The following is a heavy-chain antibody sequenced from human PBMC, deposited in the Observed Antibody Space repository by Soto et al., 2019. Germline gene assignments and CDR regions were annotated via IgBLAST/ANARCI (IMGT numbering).Heavy chain of an antibody. Sequence: QLQLQESGPGLGKPSETLSLTCTVSGGSISSSSYYWGWISQPPGKGLEWIGSIYGRGSTYYNPSLKSRVTISVDMSKNQFSLKLRSVTAADTAVYYCARQDTTLNWFDPWGQGTLVTVSS. CDR1: GGSISSSSYY. CDR2: IYGRGST. D-gene: IGHD1-26*01. CDR3: ARQDTTLNWFDP. J-gene: IGHJ5*02. V-gene: IGHV4-39*01.